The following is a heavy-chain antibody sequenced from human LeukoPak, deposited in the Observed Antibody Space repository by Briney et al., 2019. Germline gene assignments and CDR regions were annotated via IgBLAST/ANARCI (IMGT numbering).Heavy chain of an antibody. D-gene: IGHD1-7*01. CDR2: INPNSGGT. Sequence: ASVKVSCKASGYTFPGDYMHWVRQAPGQGLEWMGWINPNSGGTNYAQRFQGRVTMTRDTSISTAYMELSRLRSDDTAVYYCARDPQTNYFDYWGQGTLVTVSS. J-gene: IGHJ4*02. CDR1: GYTFPGDY. CDR3: ARDPQTNYFDY. V-gene: IGHV1-2*02.